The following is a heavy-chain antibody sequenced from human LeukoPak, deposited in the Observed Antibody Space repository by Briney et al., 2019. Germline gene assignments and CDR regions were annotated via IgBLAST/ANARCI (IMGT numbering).Heavy chain of an antibody. V-gene: IGHV3-7*03. D-gene: IGHD6-6*01. J-gene: IGHJ3*01. CDR2: INSDGSEG. CDR3: ARSSYSSSSSV. CDR1: GFIFSGFW. Sequence: GGSLRLSCAVSGFIFSGFWMSWSRQAPGKGLEWVASINSDGSEGYYADVAKGRFTISRDNAKNSLYLQINSLRAEDTAVYYCARSSYSSSSSVWGQGTMVTVSS.